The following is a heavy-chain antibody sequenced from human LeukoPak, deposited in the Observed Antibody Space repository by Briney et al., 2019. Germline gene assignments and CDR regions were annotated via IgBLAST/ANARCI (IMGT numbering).Heavy chain of an antibody. CDR2: INPNSGAT. D-gene: IGHD3-3*01. CDR1: GYTFAGYN. V-gene: IGHV1-2*02. J-gene: IGHJ4*02. Sequence: ASVKVSCKASGYTFAGYNMHWVRQAPGQGLEWMGWINPNSGATNYAQKFRGRVTMTSDTSISTAYMDLSGLGSDDTAVYYCAVHDFYAGGYHFDDWGQGTLVTVSS. CDR3: AVHDFYAGGYHFDD.